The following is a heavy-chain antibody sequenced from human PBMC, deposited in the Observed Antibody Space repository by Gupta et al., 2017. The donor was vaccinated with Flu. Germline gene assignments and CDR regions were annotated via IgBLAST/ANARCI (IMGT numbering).Heavy chain of an antibody. CDR3: AKIGGLGYCSSTSCHTGLDY. D-gene: IGHD2-2*01. CDR2: ISYDGSNK. Sequence: VRQAPGKGLEWVALISYDGSNKYYADFVKGRFTISRDNSKNTLYLQMNNLRAEDTAVYYCAKIGGLGYCSSTSCHTGLDYWGQGTLVTVSS. J-gene: IGHJ4*02. V-gene: IGHV3-30*18.